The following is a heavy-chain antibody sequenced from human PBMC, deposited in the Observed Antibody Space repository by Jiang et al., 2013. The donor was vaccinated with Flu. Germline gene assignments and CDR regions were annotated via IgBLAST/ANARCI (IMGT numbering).Heavy chain of an antibody. CDR2: IYWDDDK. J-gene: IGHJ4*02. D-gene: IGHD1-14*01. V-gene: IGHV2-5*02. CDR3: AHSPTGVGPDY. Sequence: IYWDDDKRYSPSLKSRLTITKDTSKNQVVLTMTNMDPVDTATYYCAHSPTGVGPDYWGQGTLVTVSS.